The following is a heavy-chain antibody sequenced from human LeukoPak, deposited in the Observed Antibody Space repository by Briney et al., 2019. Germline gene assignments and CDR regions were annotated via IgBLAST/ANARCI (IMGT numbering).Heavy chain of an antibody. J-gene: IGHJ5*02. CDR3: ARVALNWSFDP. V-gene: IGHV1-46*03. CDR1: KYTFTNYY. Sequence: ASVKVSCKASKYTFTNYYIHWVRQAPGQGLEWIGLINPSGSSTSYAQRFQGRVTMTRDTSTSTVYMELSSLRAEDTAVYYCARVALNWSFDPWGQGTLVTVSS. D-gene: IGHD1-20*01. CDR2: INPSGSST.